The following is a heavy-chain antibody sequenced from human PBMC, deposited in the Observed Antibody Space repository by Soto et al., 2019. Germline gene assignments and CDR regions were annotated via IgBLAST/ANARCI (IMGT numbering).Heavy chain of an antibody. V-gene: IGHV4-59*01. D-gene: IGHD5-12*01. CDR2: IYDIGIT. Sequence: QVQLQESGPGLVKPSETLSLTCTVSGGSISSYYWSWIRQPPGRGLEWIGYIYDIGITNYNPSLKSRVTISVDTSKNQFSLKLSSVTAADTAVYYCARGMGTITHFDSWGQGTLATVSS. J-gene: IGHJ4*02. CDR1: GGSISSYY. CDR3: ARGMGTITHFDS.